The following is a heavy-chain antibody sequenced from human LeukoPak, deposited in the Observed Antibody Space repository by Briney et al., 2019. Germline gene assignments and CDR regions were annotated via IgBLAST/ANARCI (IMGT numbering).Heavy chain of an antibody. D-gene: IGHD3-22*01. Sequence: GGSLRLSCAASGFTFSSSAMSWVRQAPGKGLEWVSAISNNGGYTYYADSVQGRFTISRDNSKNTLYLQMNSLRAEDTAVYYCAKVGSSGSFDYWGQGTLVAVSS. CDR3: AKVGSSGSFDY. CDR1: GFTFSSSA. CDR2: ISNNGGYT. V-gene: IGHV3-23*01. J-gene: IGHJ4*02.